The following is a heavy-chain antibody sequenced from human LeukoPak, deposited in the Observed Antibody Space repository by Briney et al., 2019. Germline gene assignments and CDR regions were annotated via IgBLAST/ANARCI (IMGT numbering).Heavy chain of an antibody. CDR1: GGSISSRPYC. D-gene: IGHD6-13*01. J-gene: IGHJ4*02. CDR2: FYYSGST. Sequence: SETLSLTCTVSGGSISSRPYCWGWIRQPQGKGLEWLGSFYYSGSTYYKPSLKSRVTISVDTSKNQISLKLSSVTAADTAVYYCARLVVSSWYHEVLLGRDYWGQGTLVTVSS. CDR3: ARLVVSSWYHEVLLGRDY. V-gene: IGHV4-39*01.